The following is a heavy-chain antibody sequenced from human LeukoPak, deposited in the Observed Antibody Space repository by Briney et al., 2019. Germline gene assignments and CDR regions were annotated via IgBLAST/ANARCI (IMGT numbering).Heavy chain of an antibody. V-gene: IGHV3-21*01. CDR2: ISSSSSYI. Sequence: GGSLRLSCAASGFTFSSYSMNWVRQAPGKGLEWVSSISSSSSYIYYADSVKGRFTISRDNAKNSLYLQMNSLRAEDTAVYYCARHPRYDCWSGYADYWGRGTLVTVSS. J-gene: IGHJ4*02. D-gene: IGHD3-3*01. CDR1: GFTFSSYS. CDR3: ARHPRYDCWSGYADY.